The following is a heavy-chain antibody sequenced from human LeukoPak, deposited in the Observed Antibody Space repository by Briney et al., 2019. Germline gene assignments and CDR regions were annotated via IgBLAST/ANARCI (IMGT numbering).Heavy chain of an antibody. CDR2: IRYDGSNK. CDR1: GFTFSSYG. D-gene: IGHD3-22*01. Sequence: GGSLRLSCAASGFTFSSYGMHWVRQAPGKGLEWVAFIRYDGSNKYYADSVKGRFTISRDNSKNTLYLQMNSLRAEDTAVYYCAKDSDSSGYYLDAFDIWGQGTMVTVSS. V-gene: IGHV3-30*02. CDR3: AKDSDSSGYYLDAFDI. J-gene: IGHJ3*02.